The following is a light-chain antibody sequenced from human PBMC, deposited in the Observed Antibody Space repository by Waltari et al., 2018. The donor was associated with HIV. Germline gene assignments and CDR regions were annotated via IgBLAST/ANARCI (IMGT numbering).Light chain of an antibody. V-gene: IGLV2-11*01. CDR1: SSDVGRSDY. CDR2: DVT. CDR3: CSYAGGYTLV. J-gene: IGLJ2*01. Sequence: QSTLTQPRSVSGSPGQSVPISFTGTSSDVGRSDYVSWYQQHPGKAPKLIIYDVTTRPSGVPDRFSGSKSGNTASLTISGLQAGDESDFYCCSYAGGYTLVFGGGTKLTVL.